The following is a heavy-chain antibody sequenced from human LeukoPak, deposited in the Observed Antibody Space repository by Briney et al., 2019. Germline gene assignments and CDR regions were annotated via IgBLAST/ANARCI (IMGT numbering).Heavy chain of an antibody. CDR2: ITYDGYYK. J-gene: IGHJ4*02. Sequence: GTSLRLSCAASGFTFTSYGMHWVRQAPGKGLEWVALITYDGYYKYYSDSVKGRFTISSDTSKNTMYLQMNSLRAEDTAVYYCARDLSPVVRASPMGYWGQGTLVTVSS. V-gene: IGHV3-30*03. D-gene: IGHD3-10*01. CDR3: ARDLSPVVRASPMGY. CDR1: GFTFTSYG.